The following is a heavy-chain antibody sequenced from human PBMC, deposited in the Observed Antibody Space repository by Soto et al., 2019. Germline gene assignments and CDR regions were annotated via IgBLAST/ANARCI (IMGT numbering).Heavy chain of an antibody. V-gene: IGHV3-64D*06. J-gene: IGHJ4*02. D-gene: IGHD6-6*01. CDR2: ISSNGGST. Sequence: GGSLRLSCSASGFTFSSYAMHWVRQAPGKGLEYVSAISSNGGSTYYADSVKGRFTISRDNSKNTLYLQMSSLRAEDTAVYYCVKAAHSSIAARRYFDYWGQGTLVTVSS. CDR1: GFTFSSYA. CDR3: VKAAHSSIAARRYFDY.